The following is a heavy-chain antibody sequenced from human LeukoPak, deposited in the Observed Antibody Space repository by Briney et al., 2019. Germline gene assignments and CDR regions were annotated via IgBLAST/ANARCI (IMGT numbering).Heavy chain of an antibody. Sequence: GGSLRLSCAASGFTFSTFAMSWVRQAPGKGLEWVAAITDSGVDTYYADSVKGRFTISRDNSKNTLYLQMSSLRAEDTAVYYCVTRPSGSYYWGQGTLVTVSS. V-gene: IGHV3-23*01. CDR3: VTRPSGSYY. CDR1: GFTFSTFA. D-gene: IGHD1-26*01. CDR2: ITDSGVDT. J-gene: IGHJ4*02.